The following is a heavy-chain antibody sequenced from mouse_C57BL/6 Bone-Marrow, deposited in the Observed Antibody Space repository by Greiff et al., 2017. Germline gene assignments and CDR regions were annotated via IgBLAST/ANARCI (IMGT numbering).Heavy chain of an antibody. Sequence: QVQLKQPGAELVKPGASVKMSCKASGYTFTSYWITWVKQRPGQGLEWIGDIYPGSGSTNYNEKFKSKATLTVDTSSSTAYMQLSSLTSEDSAVYCCARSTPRLYAMDDWGQGASVTVSS. D-gene: IGHD3-2*02. V-gene: IGHV1-55*01. CDR2: IYPGSGST. CDR1: GYTFTSYW. J-gene: IGHJ4*01. CDR3: ARSTPRLYAMDD.